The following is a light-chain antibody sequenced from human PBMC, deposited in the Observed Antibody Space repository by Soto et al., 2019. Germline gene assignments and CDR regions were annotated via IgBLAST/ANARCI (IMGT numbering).Light chain of an antibody. CDR1: QIVDIS. J-gene: IGKJ1*01. CDR2: GAS. CDR3: QQYRSWPRT. V-gene: IGKV3-15*01. Sequence: EIVLTQSPATLAVSPWERVTLSCRASQIVDISLAWYQQKPGQAPRLLIYGASTRATDMPGTFSGRGSGTEFTLTISSLRPEDFAVYYCQQYRSWPRTFGQGTKVDI.